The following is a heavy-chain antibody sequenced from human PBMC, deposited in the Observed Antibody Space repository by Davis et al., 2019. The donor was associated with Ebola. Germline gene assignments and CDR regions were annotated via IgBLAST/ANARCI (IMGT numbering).Heavy chain of an antibody. CDR3: AREPRYGDYTHHDYYGMDV. V-gene: IGHV1-2*04. D-gene: IGHD4-17*01. J-gene: IGHJ6*02. CDR2: INPNSGGT. Sequence: ASVKVSCKASGYTFTGYYMHWVRQAPGQGLEWMGWINPNSGGTNYAQKFQGWVTMTRDTSISTAYMELSSLRSEDTAVYYCAREPRYGDYTHHDYYGMDVWGQGTTVTVSS. CDR1: GYTFTGYY.